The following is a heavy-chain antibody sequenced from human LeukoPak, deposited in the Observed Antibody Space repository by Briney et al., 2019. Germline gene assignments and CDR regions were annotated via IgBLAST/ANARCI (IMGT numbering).Heavy chain of an antibody. V-gene: IGHV4-61*02. CDR2: IYTSGST. CDR1: GGSISSGSYY. CDR3: ARVSNWNWNYFDY. D-gene: IGHD1-7*01. J-gene: IGHJ4*02. Sequence: SQTLSLTCTVSGGSISSGSYYWSWIRQPAGKGLEWIGRIYTSGSTNYNPSLKSRVTISVDTSKNQFSLKLRSVTAADTAVYYCARVSNWNWNYFDYWGQGTLVTVSS.